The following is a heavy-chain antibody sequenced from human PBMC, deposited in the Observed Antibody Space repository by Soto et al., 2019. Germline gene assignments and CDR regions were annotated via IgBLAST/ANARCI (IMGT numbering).Heavy chain of an antibody. CDR1: VFAIRNYE. CDR2: INSGGTSK. D-gene: IGHD2-21*01. J-gene: IGHJ4*02. V-gene: IGHV3-48*03. CDR3: ARENSGDAFDF. Sequence: WGSLRISCASSVFAIRNYEMNWVRQAPGKGLEWVSYINSGGTSKKYTDSVEGRFTISRDTALNSLYLQMDSLRDEDTAIYYCARENSGDAFDFWGQGILVTVS.